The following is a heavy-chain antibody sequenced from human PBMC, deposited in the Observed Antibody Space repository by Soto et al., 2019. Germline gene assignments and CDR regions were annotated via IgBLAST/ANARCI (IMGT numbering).Heavy chain of an antibody. D-gene: IGHD4-17*01. CDR2: ISWNSGSI. CDR3: ARDIRTLYYFDF. V-gene: IGHV3-9*01. Sequence: GGSLRLSCAASGFTFDDYAMHWVRQAPGKGLEWVSGISWNSGSIGYADSVKGRFTISRDNAKDSLYLQMNSLRAEDTAVYYCARDIRTLYYFDFWGQGTLVTVSS. CDR1: GFTFDDYA. J-gene: IGHJ4*02.